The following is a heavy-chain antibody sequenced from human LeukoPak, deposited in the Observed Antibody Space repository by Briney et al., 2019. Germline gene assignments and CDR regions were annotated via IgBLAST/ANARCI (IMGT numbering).Heavy chain of an antibody. CDR3: ARGGSGSSWYGLYYYYMDV. CDR2: MNPNSGNT. D-gene: IGHD6-13*01. Sequence: ASVKVSCKASGYTFTSYDINWVRQATGQGLEWMGWMNPNSGNTGYAQKFQVRVTMTRNTAISTAYMELSSLRSEDTAVYYCARGGSGSSWYGLYYYYMDVWGKGTTVTVSS. CDR1: GYTFTSYD. V-gene: IGHV1-8*01. J-gene: IGHJ6*03.